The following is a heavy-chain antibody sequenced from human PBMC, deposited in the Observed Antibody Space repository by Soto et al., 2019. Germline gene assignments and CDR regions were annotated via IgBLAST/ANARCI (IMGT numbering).Heavy chain of an antibody. CDR3: ATRYCTNGVCYTGGDYYYYMDV. D-gene: IGHD2-8*01. Sequence: ASVKVSCKASGYTFTSYYMHWVRQAPGKGLEWMGGFDPEDGETIYAQKFQGRVTMTEDTSTDTAYMELSSLRSEDTAVYYCATRYCTNGVCYTGGDYYYYMDVWGKGTTVTVSS. CDR2: FDPEDGET. J-gene: IGHJ6*03. CDR1: GYTFTSYY. V-gene: IGHV1-24*01.